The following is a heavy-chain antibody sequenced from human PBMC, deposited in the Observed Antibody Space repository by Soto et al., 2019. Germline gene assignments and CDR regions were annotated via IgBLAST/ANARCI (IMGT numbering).Heavy chain of an antibody. D-gene: IGHD3-10*01. CDR2: IWYDGSKT. V-gene: IGHV3-33*01. CDR1: GFTFSNHG. Sequence: QVQLVESGGGVVQPGTFLRLSCAASGFTFSNHGMHWVRQAPGKGLEWVANIWYDGSKTYYGEAVKGRFTISRDDSKHTLYLQMNSLRVEDSAIYYCARDLYYGSGSDWGQGTLGTVAS. J-gene: IGHJ4*02. CDR3: ARDLYYGSGSD.